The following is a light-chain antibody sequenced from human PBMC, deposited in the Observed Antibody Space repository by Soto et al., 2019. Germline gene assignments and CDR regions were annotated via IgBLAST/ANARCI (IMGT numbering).Light chain of an antibody. CDR1: QSLTSSY. J-gene: IGKJ1*01. Sequence: ETVLTQSAGTMSLSPLETDTISCRPSQSLTSSYLAWYQQRPGQAPSLLIYGVSSRATGIPDRFSGSGSGTDFTLTISSLEPEDFAVYYCQQRSNWPRTFGQGTKVDI. CDR3: QQRSNWPRT. V-gene: IGKV3D-20*02. CDR2: GVS.